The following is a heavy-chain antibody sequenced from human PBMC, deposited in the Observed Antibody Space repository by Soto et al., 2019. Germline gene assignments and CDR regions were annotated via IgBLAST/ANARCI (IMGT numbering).Heavy chain of an antibody. D-gene: IGHD1-1*01. Sequence: SETLTLTCAVSGYSISSGYYWGWIRQPPGKGLEWIGSIYHSGSTYYNPSPKSRVTISVDTSKNQFSLKLSSVTAADTAVYYCARAGPGGFFDYWGQGTQVTVSS. CDR2: IYHSGST. V-gene: IGHV4-38-2*01. CDR1: GYSISSGYY. J-gene: IGHJ4*02. CDR3: ARAGPGGFFDY.